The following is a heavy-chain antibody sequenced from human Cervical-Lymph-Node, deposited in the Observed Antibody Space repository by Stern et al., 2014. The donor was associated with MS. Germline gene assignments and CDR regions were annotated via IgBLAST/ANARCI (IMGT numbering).Heavy chain of an antibody. Sequence: QVQLQESGPGLVKPSETLSLTCTVSGDSISTRSDYWGWIRQAPGEGLEWIGTIHDTGTTYYNSSLQRRVSISVDTSKRQFPWRRSSVTAADTALYYCARQHSSGWYDYWGQGTRVTVSS. CDR3: ARQHSSGWYDY. CDR1: GDSISTRSDY. D-gene: IGHD6-19*01. V-gene: IGHV4-39*01. J-gene: IGHJ4*02. CDR2: IHDTGTT.